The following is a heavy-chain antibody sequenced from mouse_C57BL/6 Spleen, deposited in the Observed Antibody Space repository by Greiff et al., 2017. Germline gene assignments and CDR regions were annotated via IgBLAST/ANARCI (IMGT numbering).Heavy chain of an antibody. Sequence: EVKLEESGPGLVKPSQSLSLTCSVTGYSITSGYYWNWIRQFPGNKLEWMGYISYDGSNNYNPSLKNRISITRDTSKNQFFLKLNSVTTEDTATYYCAREDFYDYDDGYYYAMDYWGQGTSVTVSS. J-gene: IGHJ4*01. CDR1: GYSITSGYY. CDR3: AREDFYDYDDGYYYAMDY. V-gene: IGHV3-6*01. D-gene: IGHD2-4*01. CDR2: ISYDGSN.